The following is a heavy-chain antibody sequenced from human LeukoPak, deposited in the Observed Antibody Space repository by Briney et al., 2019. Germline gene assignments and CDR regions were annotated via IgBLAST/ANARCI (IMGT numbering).Heavy chain of an antibody. CDR1: GYTFTSYG. Sequence: ASVKVSCKASGYTFTSYGISWVRQAPGQGLEWMGWISASNGDTDYPQNLQGRVTMTTDTYTSTAYMELSSLRSEDTAVYYCASLYDYGDYELDYWGQGTLVTVSS. CDR2: ISASNGDT. J-gene: IGHJ4*02. D-gene: IGHD4-17*01. V-gene: IGHV1-18*01. CDR3: ASLYDYGDYELDY.